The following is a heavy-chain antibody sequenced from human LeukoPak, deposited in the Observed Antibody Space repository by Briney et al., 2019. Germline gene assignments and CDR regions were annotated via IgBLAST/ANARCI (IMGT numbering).Heavy chain of an antibody. D-gene: IGHD4-17*01. CDR2: IYSGGST. CDR1: GFTVSSNY. Sequence: PGGSLRLSCAASGFTVSSNYMSWVRQAPGKGLEWVSVIYSGGSTYYADSVKGRFTISRDNSKNTLYLQMNSLRAEDTAGYCGASARGYGDYVDYCRQGNLATVSS. CDR3: ASARGYGDYVDY. V-gene: IGHV3-53*01. J-gene: IGHJ4*02.